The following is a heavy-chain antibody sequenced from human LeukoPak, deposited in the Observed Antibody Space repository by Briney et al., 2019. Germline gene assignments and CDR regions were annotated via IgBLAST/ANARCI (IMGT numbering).Heavy chain of an antibody. CDR1: GGPICSYY. CDR3: ACLTTADAFDI. V-gene: IGHV4-59*01. D-gene: IGHD3-22*01. CDR2: IYDSGST. Sequence: PSETLSLTCAVSGGPICSYYWSWLRQPPGKGLEWIGYIYDSGSTNYNPSLKSRVTISVDTSKNQFSLKLSSVTAADTAVYYCACLTTADAFDIWGQGTMVTVSS. J-gene: IGHJ3*02.